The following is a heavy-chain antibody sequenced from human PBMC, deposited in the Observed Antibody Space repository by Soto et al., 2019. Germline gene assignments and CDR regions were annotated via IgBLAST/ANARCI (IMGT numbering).Heavy chain of an antibody. J-gene: IGHJ6*02. CDR3: ARDQDGDGYYYYGMDV. V-gene: IGHV1-3*01. Sequence: QVQLVQSGAEVKKPGASVKVSCKASGYTFTSYAMHWVRQAPGQRLEWMGWINAGNGNTKYSQKFQGRVTITRDTSASTAYMELSSLRSEDTALYYCARDQDGDGYYYYGMDVWGQGTTVTVSS. D-gene: IGHD4-17*01. CDR2: INAGNGNT. CDR1: GYTFTSYA.